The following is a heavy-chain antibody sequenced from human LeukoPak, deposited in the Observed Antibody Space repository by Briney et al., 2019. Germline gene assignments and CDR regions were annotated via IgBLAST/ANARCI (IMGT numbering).Heavy chain of an antibody. Sequence: ASVKVSCKASGYTFTGYYMHWVRQAPGQGLEWMRWINPNSGGTNYAQKFQGRVTMTRDTSISTAYMELSRLRSDDTAVYYCARDQARTYYYDSSGYLDYWGQGTLVTVSS. J-gene: IGHJ4*02. V-gene: IGHV1-2*02. CDR1: GYTFTGYY. CDR3: ARDQARTYYYDSSGYLDY. D-gene: IGHD3-22*01. CDR2: INPNSGGT.